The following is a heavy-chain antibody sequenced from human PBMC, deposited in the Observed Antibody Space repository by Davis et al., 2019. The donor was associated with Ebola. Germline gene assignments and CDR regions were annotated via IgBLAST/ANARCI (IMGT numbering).Heavy chain of an antibody. CDR2: IIPVFGTT. CDR3: ARLGTPYSSYDHLDY. CDR1: GGTFSNYA. D-gene: IGHD5-12*01. Sequence: SVKVSCKASGGTFSNYAISWVRQATEQGLEWMGGIIPVFGTTNYAQKFQGRVTITADESTTTAYMELSSLTSEDTALYYCARLGTPYSSYDHLDYWGQGALVTVSS. V-gene: IGHV1-69*13. J-gene: IGHJ4*02.